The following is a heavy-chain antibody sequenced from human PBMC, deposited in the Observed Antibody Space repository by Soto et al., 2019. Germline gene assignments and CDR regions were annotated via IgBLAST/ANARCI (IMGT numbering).Heavy chain of an antibody. J-gene: IGHJ4*02. CDR2: IKSKTDGGTT. V-gene: IGHV3-15*07. CDR1: GFTFSNAW. CDR3: ATEAFDY. Sequence: EVPLVESGGGLVKPGGTLSLSCAASGFTFSNAWMNCVRQAPGKALEWVCRIKSKTDGGTTDYAAPVKGRFTISRDDSKNTLYRQMNSLNIEDTAVDYCATEAFDYWGQGTLVTVSS.